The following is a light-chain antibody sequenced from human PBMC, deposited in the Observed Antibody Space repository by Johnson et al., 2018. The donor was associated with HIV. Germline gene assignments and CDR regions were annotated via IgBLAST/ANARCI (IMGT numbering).Light chain of an antibody. V-gene: IGLV1-51*02. J-gene: IGLJ1*01. CDR1: SSTIGNNY. CDR2: ETN. Sequence: QSVLTQPPSVSVAPGQKVTISCSGSSSTIGNNYVSWYQQFPGTAPKLLIYETNKRPSGIPDRFSGSKSGTSATLGITGLQTGDEADYYCGSWDSSLSALYVFGTGTKVAVL. CDR3: GSWDSSLSALYV.